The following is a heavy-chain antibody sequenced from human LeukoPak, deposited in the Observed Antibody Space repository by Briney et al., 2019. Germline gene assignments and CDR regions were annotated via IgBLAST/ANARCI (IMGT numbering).Heavy chain of an antibody. Sequence: ASVKVSCKASGGTFSSYAISWVRQAPGQGLEWMGGIIPIFGTANYAQKFQGRVAITTDESTSTAYMELSSLRSEDTAVYYCARDHCSGGSCTFDYWGQGTLVTVSS. J-gene: IGHJ4*02. D-gene: IGHD2-15*01. CDR1: GGTFSSYA. CDR2: IIPIFGTA. V-gene: IGHV1-69*05. CDR3: ARDHCSGGSCTFDY.